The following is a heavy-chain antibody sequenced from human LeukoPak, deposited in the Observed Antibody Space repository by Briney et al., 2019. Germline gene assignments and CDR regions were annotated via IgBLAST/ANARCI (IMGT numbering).Heavy chain of an antibody. D-gene: IGHD3-10*01. Sequence: GESLRISCKASGYSFITHWIAWVRQTPGKGLEWMGIIYPGDSDTKYGPSFQGQVTISADKSISTAYLQWSSLKASDTAMYYCAKGAGGSGSYYPYFWGQGTLVTVSS. CDR1: GYSFITHW. CDR2: IYPGDSDT. CDR3: AKGAGGSGSYYPYF. V-gene: IGHV5-51*01. J-gene: IGHJ4*02.